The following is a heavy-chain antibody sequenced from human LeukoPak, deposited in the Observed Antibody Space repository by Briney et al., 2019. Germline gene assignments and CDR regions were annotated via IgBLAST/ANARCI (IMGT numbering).Heavy chain of an antibody. D-gene: IGHD3-10*01. CDR3: AKESRTYYFGSGTFSLPKRPLGYFDY. Sequence: GRSLRLSCAVSGFTFDDYAMHWVRQVPGKGLEWVSGINWNSDSIGYADCVKGRFTTSRDNSKNTLYLQMNSLRAEDTAVYYCAKESRTYYFGSGTFSLPKRPLGYFDYWGQGTLVTVSS. V-gene: IGHV3-9*01. J-gene: IGHJ4*02. CDR2: INWNSDSI. CDR1: GFTFDDYA.